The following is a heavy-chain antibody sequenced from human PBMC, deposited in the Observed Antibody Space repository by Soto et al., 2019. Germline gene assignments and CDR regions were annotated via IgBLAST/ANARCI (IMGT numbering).Heavy chain of an antibody. Sequence: EVQLLESGGGLVQPGGSLRLSCAASGFTFSSYAMSWVRQAPGKGLEWVSAISGSGGSTYYADSVKGRFTISRDNSKNTLYLQMNSLRAADTAVYYCAKAVIGGYSYGLLYGMDVCGQGTTVTVSS. CDR2: ISGSGGST. CDR1: GFTFSSYA. D-gene: IGHD5-18*01. V-gene: IGHV3-23*01. J-gene: IGHJ6*02. CDR3: AKAVIGGYSYGLLYGMDV.